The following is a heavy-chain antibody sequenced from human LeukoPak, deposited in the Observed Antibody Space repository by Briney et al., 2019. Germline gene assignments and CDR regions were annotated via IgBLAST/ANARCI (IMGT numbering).Heavy chain of an antibody. V-gene: IGHV4-59*08. CDR3: TRHEYSGYDHLT. CDR2: IYYNGRT. CDR1: GGSISSDY. D-gene: IGHD5-12*01. Sequence: PSETLSLTCTVSGGSISSDYWSWIRQPPGKGLEWIGYIYYNGRTSYNPSLESRVTISLDTSKNQFSLKLRSVTAADTAVYYCTRHEYSGYDHLTWGQGTLVTVSS. J-gene: IGHJ4*02.